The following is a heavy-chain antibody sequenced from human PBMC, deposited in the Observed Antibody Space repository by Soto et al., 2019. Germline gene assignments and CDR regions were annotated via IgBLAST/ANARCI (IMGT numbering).Heavy chain of an antibody. CDR1: GFTFSSYS. CDR2: ISSSSSTI. V-gene: IGHV3-48*01. J-gene: IGHJ6*02. D-gene: IGHD3-10*01. CDR3: AREPYGSGEMDV. Sequence: EVQLVESGGGLVQPGGSLRLSCAASGFTFSSYSMNWVRQAPGKGLEWVSYISSSSSTIYYADSVKGRITISRDNAKNSLYLQMNSLRAEDTAVYYCAREPYGSGEMDVWGQGTTVTVSS.